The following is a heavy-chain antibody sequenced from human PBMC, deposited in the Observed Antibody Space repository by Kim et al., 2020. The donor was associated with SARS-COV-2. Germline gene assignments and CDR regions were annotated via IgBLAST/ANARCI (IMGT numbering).Heavy chain of an antibody. J-gene: IGHJ4*02. Sequence: SETLSLTCTVSGGSINSGGYYWSWIRQHPGRGLDWIGYIYSSGSTYYSNPSLGSRVSISVDTSKNQISLPLTSVTAADTAFYFCARGRSSVALSDWGQGTLLSVS. V-gene: IGHV4-31*03. CDR2: IYSSGSTY. D-gene: IGHD2-15*01. CDR3: ARGRSSVALSD. CDR1: GGSINSGGYY.